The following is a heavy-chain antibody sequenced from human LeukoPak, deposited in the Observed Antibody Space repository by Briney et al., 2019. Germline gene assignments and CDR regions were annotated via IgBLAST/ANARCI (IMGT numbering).Heavy chain of an antibody. D-gene: IGHD4-17*01. CDR2: INHSGST. V-gene: IGHV4-34*01. CDR1: GGSFSGYY. J-gene: IGHJ5*02. Sequence: SETLSLTCAVYGGSFSGYYWSWIRQPPGKGLEWIGEINHSGSTNYNPSLKSRVTISVDKSKNQFSLKLSSVTAADTAVYYCARESLGYGDYNWFDPWGQGTLVTVSS. CDR3: ARESLGYGDYNWFDP.